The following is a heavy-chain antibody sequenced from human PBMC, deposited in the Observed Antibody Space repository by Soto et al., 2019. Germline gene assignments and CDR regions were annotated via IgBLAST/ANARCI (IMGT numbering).Heavy chain of an antibody. V-gene: IGHV1-18*01. J-gene: IGHJ4*02. Sequence: ASVKVSCKTSGYTFTSYDISWVRQAPGQGLEWMGWISAYNGNANYAQKLQGRVTMTTDTSTSTAYMEPRSLRSDDTAVYYCARTPVFSGSYSSDYWGQGTLVTVSS. D-gene: IGHD1-26*01. CDR3: ARTPVFSGSYSSDY. CDR1: GYTFTSYD. CDR2: ISAYNGNA.